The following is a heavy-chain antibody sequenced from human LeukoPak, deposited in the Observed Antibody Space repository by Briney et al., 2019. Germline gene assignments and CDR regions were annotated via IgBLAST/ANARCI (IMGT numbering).Heavy chain of an antibody. V-gene: IGHV3-30*18. Sequence: GGSLRLSCAASGFTFSSYGMHWVRQAPGKGLEWVAVISYDGSNKYYADSVKGRFTISRDNSKNTLYLQMNSLRAEDTALYYCAKAYSSSWYGSMDVWGKGTTVTVSS. J-gene: IGHJ6*03. CDR2: ISYDGSNK. D-gene: IGHD6-13*01. CDR1: GFTFSSYG. CDR3: AKAYSSSWYGSMDV.